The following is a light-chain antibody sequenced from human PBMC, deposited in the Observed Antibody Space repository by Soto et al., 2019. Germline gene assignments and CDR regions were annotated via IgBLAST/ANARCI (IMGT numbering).Light chain of an antibody. J-gene: IGLJ1*01. Sequence: QSVLTQPASVSGSPGQSIAISCTGASIDVGGYNYVSWYQQHPGKAPKLMIYDVASRPSGVSDRFSGSKSGNTASLTISGLQAEDEADYYCSSYTGSSALYVFGTGTKVTVL. CDR1: SIDVGGYNY. CDR2: DVA. CDR3: SSYTGSSALYV. V-gene: IGLV2-14*03.